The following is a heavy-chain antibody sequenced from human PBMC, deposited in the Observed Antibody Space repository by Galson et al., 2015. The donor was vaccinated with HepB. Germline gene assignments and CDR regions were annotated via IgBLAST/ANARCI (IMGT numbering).Heavy chain of an antibody. CDR1: GYTFTSHG. D-gene: IGHD1-26*01. V-gene: IGHV1-18*04. CDR2: ISGYNENT. Sequence: SVKVSCKASGYTFTSHGISWVRQAPGQGLEWMGWISGYNENTDYAQEFQGRVTMTTDTSATTAYMEVRSLRSDDTAVYYCARARYTTSPPDLWGRGTLVTVSS. J-gene: IGHJ2*01. CDR3: ARARYTTSPPDL.